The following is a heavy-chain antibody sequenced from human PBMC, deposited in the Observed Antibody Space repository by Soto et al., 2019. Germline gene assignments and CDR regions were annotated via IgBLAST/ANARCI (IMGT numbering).Heavy chain of an antibody. CDR1: GFTVSDNY. CDR3: ATVGGV. J-gene: IGHJ4*02. V-gene: IGHV3-66*01. CDR2: LYPGGGT. Sequence: DVQMVESGGDLVQPGGSLRLSCAASGFTVSDNYMTWVRQVPGKGLECVSLLYPGGGTYYADSVKGRFSISRDNSKNTLFLQVSSLRVEDTAVYYCATVGGVWGQGTLVTVSS. D-gene: IGHD3-10*01.